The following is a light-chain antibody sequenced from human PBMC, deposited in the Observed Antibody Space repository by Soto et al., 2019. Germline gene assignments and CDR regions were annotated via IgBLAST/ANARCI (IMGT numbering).Light chain of an antibody. Sequence: DIQMTQSPSTLSGSVGDRVTITCRASQTISSWLAWYQQKPGKAPKLLIYKASTLKSGVPSRFSGSGSGTDFTLTITSLQPEDSATYYCQQSYSTPPTFGQGTKVDIK. CDR2: KAS. CDR3: QQSYSTPPT. CDR1: QTISSW. J-gene: IGKJ1*01. V-gene: IGKV1-5*03.